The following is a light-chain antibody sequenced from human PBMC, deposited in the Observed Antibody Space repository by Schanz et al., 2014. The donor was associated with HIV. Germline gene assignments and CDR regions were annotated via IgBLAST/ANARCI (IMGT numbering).Light chain of an antibody. Sequence: DIQLSQSPSFLSASVGDRVTVTCRASQDISTYLAWYQQKPGKAPNLLIYAASTLHTGVPLRFSGSGSGTDFTLTINGLQPDDFATYYCQQYNDYPLTFGPGTTVDIK. CDR2: AAS. CDR1: QDISTY. V-gene: IGKV1-9*01. CDR3: QQYNDYPLT. J-gene: IGKJ3*01.